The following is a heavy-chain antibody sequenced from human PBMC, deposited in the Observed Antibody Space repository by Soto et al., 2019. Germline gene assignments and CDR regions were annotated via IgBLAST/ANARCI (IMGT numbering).Heavy chain of an antibody. V-gene: IGHV3-11*01. CDR1: GFSFSDYS. Sequence: QVQLVESGGGLVKPGGSLRLSCTASGFSFSDYSMTWIRQAPGKGLEWVSYISSGAGTIHYADSVKGRFTISRDNANNSLYLQMNSLRAEDTAVYFCARDYTFWSGYYTQYKWCDSWGQGTLVTVSS. CDR2: ISSGAGTI. CDR3: ARDYTFWSGYYTQYKWCDS. J-gene: IGHJ5*01. D-gene: IGHD3-3*01.